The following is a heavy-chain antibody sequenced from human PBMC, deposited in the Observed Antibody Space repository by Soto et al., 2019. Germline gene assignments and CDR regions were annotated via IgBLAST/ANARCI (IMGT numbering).Heavy chain of an antibody. Sequence: GASVKVSCKASGYTFTSYGISWVRQAPGQGLEWMGWISAYNGNTNYAQKLQGRVTMTTDTSTSTAYMELRSLRSDDTAVDYCARVMVSGYCGGGSCPTYDYGMDVWGQGTTVTV. CDR1: GYTFTSYG. CDR2: ISAYNGNT. J-gene: IGHJ6*02. V-gene: IGHV1-18*01. CDR3: ARVMVSGYCGGGSCPTYDYGMDV. D-gene: IGHD2-15*01.